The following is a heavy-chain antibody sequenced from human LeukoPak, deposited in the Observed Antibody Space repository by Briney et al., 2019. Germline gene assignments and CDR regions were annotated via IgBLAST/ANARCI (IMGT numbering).Heavy chain of an antibody. CDR3: AKGDCASGSCYFDD. CDR2: LSDTGDSR. V-gene: IGHV3-23*01. Sequence: PGGSLRLSCAASGFTFSNAWMTWVRQAPGKGLEWVSSLSDTGDSRHYADSVKGRFTISRDSARSALYLQMNSLRAEDTAVYYCAKGDCASGSCYFDDWGQGSQVTVSP. D-gene: IGHD2-8*01. J-gene: IGHJ4*02. CDR1: GFTFSNAW.